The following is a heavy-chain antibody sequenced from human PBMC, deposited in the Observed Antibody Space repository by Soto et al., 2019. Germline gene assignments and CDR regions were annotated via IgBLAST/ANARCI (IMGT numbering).Heavy chain of an antibody. J-gene: IGHJ6*02. CDR3: ATMRDSSYYYYGMDF. D-gene: IGHD3-22*01. CDR2: ISGSGGST. V-gene: IGHV3-23*01. Sequence: GSLRLPCAASGFTFSTYAMIWVRQAPGKGLEWVSTISGSGGSTYYADAVKGRFTISRDNSKNTLFLQMNSLRAEDTAVYYCATMRDSSYYYYGMDFWGQGNPVTVS. CDR1: GFTFSTYA.